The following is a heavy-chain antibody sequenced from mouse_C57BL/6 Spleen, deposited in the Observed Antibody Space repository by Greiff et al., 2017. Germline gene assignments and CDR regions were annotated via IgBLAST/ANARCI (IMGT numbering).Heavy chain of an antibody. V-gene: IGHV1-64*01. Sequence: VQLQQPGAELVKPGASVKLSCKASGYTFTSYWMHWVKQRPGQGLEWIGMIHPNSGSTNYTEKFKSKATLTVDKSSSTADMQLSSLTSEDSAVYYCARVGSNYVLDYWGQGTTLTVSS. D-gene: IGHD2-5*01. CDR1: GYTFTSYW. J-gene: IGHJ2*01. CDR3: ARVGSNYVLDY. CDR2: IHPNSGST.